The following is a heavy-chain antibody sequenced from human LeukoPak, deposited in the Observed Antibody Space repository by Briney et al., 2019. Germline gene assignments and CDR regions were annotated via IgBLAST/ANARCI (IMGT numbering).Heavy chain of an antibody. CDR1: GYTFTSYG. D-gene: IGHD3-16*02. J-gene: IGHJ4*02. V-gene: IGHV1-18*01. CDR3: ARDHPGNSFGGVIVKASPFDY. CDR2: ISAYNGNT. Sequence: ASVKVSCKASGYTFTSYGISWVRQAPGQGLEWMGWISAYNGNTNYAQKLQGRVTMTTDTSTSTAYMELRSLRSDDTAVYYCARDHPGNSFGGVIVKASPFDYWGQGTLVTVSS.